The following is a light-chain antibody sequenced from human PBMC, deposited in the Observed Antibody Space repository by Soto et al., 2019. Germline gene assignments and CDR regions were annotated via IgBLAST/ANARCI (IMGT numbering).Light chain of an antibody. Sequence: EIVMTQSPATLSVSPGDRATLSCRASQSVFSSLAWYQQKPGQAPRLLIYGAATRATGIPARFSGSGSGTEFTLTISSLQSEDFAVYYCQHYGTSPPYTFGQGTKLEIK. V-gene: IGKV3-15*01. CDR2: GAA. CDR3: QHYGTSPPYT. CDR1: QSVFSS. J-gene: IGKJ2*01.